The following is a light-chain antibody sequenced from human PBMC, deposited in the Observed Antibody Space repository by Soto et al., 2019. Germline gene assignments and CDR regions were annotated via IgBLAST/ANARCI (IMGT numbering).Light chain of an antibody. V-gene: IGKV3-20*01. J-gene: IGKJ5*01. Sequence: EIVLTQSPGTLSLSPRERATLSCRASQSVGSNYLAWYQQTPGQAPRLLIHGASTRATGIPDRFSGSGSGTDFTLTLSRLESEDSAVYYCHQYASSPLTFGQGTRLEIK. CDR3: HQYASSPLT. CDR1: QSVGSNY. CDR2: GAS.